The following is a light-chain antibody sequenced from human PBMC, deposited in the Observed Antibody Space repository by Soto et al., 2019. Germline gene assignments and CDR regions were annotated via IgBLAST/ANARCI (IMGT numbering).Light chain of an antibody. CDR2: GAS. V-gene: IGKV3-15*01. CDR3: QQYNKLPLT. J-gene: IGKJ1*01. Sequence: VVSLSPSTLSVSKGERATLSCSASQSVSIDLAWYQQTPGQAPRLLIYGASTRATGIPVRFSGSASGTEFTLTISSLQSEDFTVYYCQQYNKLPLTFGQGTKVDIK. CDR1: QSVSID.